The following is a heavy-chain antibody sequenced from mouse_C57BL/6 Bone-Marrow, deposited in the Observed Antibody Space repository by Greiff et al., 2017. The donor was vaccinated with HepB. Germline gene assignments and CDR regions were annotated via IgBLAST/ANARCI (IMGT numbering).Heavy chain of an antibody. CDR3: ARGGTTVVGDY. Sequence: EVQLQESGGGLVKPGGSLKLSCAASGFTFSDYGMHWVRQAPEKGLEWVAYISSGSSTIYYADTVKGRFTISRDNTKNTLFLQMTSLRSEDTAMYYCARGGTTVVGDYWGQGTTLTVSS. D-gene: IGHD1-1*01. CDR2: ISSGSSTI. V-gene: IGHV5-17*01. CDR1: GFTFSDYG. J-gene: IGHJ2*01.